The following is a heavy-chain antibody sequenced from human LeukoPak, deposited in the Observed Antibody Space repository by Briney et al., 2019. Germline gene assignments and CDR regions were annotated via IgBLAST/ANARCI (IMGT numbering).Heavy chain of an antibody. CDR1: GGSISSYY. V-gene: IGHV4-59*01. CDR3: ARALYSSSLYYYGMDV. Sequence: SETLSLTCTVSGGSISSYYWSWIRQPPGKGLEWIGYIYYSGKTNYNPSLKSRVTISVDTSKNQFSLKLSSVTAADTAVYYCARALYSSSLYYYGMDVWGQGTTVTVSS. CDR2: IYYSGKT. D-gene: IGHD6-13*01. J-gene: IGHJ6*02.